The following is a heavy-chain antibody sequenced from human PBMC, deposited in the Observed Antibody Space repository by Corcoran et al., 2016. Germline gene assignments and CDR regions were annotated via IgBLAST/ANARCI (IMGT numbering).Heavy chain of an antibody. D-gene: IGHD6-13*01. V-gene: IGHV3-15*01. CDR1: GFTFSNAW. J-gene: IGHJ6*02. CDR2: IKSKTDGGTT. CDR3: TTGPAASQYYYYYGMDV. Sequence: EVQLVESGGGLVKPGGSLRLSCAASGFTFSNAWMSWVRQAPGKGLEWVGRIKSKTDGGTTDYAAPVKGRFTISREDSKKTLYLQMNSLKTEDTAVYYCTTGPAASQYYYYYGMDVWGQGTTVTVSS.